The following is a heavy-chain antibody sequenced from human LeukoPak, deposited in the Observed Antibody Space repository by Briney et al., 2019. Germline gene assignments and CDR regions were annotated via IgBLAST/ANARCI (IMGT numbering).Heavy chain of an antibody. CDR3: ASGTIAVAGIFDY. D-gene: IGHD6-19*01. CDR2: IFHSVSS. Sequence: SETLSLTCAVSGGSINNNDWWNWWSWVRQPPGKGLEWIGEIFHSVSSNYNPSLKSRVTISVDKSKNQFSLKLSSVTAADTAVYYCASGTIAVAGIFDYWGQGILVTVSS. CDR1: GGSINNNDWWNW. V-gene: IGHV4-4*02. J-gene: IGHJ4*02.